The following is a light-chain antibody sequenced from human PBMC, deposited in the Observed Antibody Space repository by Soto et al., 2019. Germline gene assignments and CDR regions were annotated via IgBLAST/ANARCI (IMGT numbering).Light chain of an antibody. CDR1: QSVSSSY. J-gene: IGKJ1*01. V-gene: IGKV3-20*01. CDR3: QQYGSSPRT. Sequence: EIVLTQSPGTLSLSPGERATLSCRASQSVSSSYLAWYQQKPDQAPRLLIYGASSRATGIPDRFSGSGSGTDFTLTISRLEPEDFAVYYCQQYGSSPRTFGQRTKVEIK. CDR2: GAS.